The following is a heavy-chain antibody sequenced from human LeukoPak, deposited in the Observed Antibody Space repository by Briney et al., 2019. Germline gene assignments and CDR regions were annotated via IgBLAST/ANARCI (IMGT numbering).Heavy chain of an antibody. D-gene: IGHD3-10*01. V-gene: IGHV3-11*04. CDR3: ARPARSGIYYPDAFEN. J-gene: IGHJ3*02. CDR2: ISSSGTAT. Sequence: GGSLRLSCTASGFTFDDYYITWIRQAPGKGLVWVAYISSSGTATYYADSVKGRFTISRDNAKNSLYLQMDSLKAEDTAMYYCARPARSGIYYPDAFENWGQGTLVTVSS. CDR1: GFTFDDYY.